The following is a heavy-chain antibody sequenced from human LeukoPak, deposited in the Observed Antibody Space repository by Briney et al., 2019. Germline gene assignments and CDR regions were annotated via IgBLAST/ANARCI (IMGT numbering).Heavy chain of an antibody. CDR1: GGSISNYY. CDR3: ARQGVATATYY. V-gene: IGHV4-4*07. D-gene: IGHD2-15*01. CDR2: ISASGNT. J-gene: IGHJ4*02. Sequence: PSETLSLTCTVSGGSISNYYWSWIRQPAGKGLEWIGRISASGNTNYNPSLKSRVTMSVDTSMNLFALQLSSVPAADTAVYYCARQGVATATYYSGQGTLVTVSS.